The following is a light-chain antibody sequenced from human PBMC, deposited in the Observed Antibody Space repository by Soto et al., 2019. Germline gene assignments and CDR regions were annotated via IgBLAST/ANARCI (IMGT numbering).Light chain of an antibody. J-gene: IGKJ2*01. V-gene: IGKV3-20*01. Sequence: EIVLTQSPGTLSLSPGERVTLSCRTSQSVTSDYLAWYQQKPGQSPRLLMYGSSTRATGIPDRFSGSGSGTDFTLTISKLEPEDFAVYYCQQYGNSPETCGQGTKVEIK. CDR3: QQYGNSPET. CDR2: GSS. CDR1: QSVTSDY.